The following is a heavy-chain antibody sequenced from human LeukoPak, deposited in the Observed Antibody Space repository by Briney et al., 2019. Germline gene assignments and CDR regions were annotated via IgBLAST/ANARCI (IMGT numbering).Heavy chain of an antibody. J-gene: IGHJ6*03. CDR3: ARDRGNQRGYYFYYMDV. CDR2: MSRSSTYI. D-gene: IGHD1-14*01. CDR1: GFTFSSYD. Sequence: GGSLRLSCAASGFTFSSYDMNWVRQAPGKGLEWVSYMSRSSTYIYYTDSVKGRFTISRDNAKNSLYLQMNSLRAEDTAVYYCARDRGNQRGYYFYYMDVWGKGTTVTVSS. V-gene: IGHV3-21*01.